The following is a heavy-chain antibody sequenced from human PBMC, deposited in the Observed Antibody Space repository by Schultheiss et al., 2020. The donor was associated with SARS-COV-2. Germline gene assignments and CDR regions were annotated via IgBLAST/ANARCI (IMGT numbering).Heavy chain of an antibody. Sequence: GGSLRLSCAASGFTFSSYAMSWVRQAPGKGLEWVSAITGSGDDTYYADSVKGRFTISRDNSKNTLYLQMNSLRAEDTAVYYCARAGLRWVLAYWGQGTLVTVSS. CDR1: GFTFSSYA. CDR2: ITGSGDDT. V-gene: IGHV3-23*01. J-gene: IGHJ4*02. D-gene: IGHD4-23*01. CDR3: ARAGLRWVLAY.